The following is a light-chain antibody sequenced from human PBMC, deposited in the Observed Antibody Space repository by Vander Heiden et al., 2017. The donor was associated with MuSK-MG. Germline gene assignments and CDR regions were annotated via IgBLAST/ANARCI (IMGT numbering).Light chain of an antibody. CDR2: DTS. CDR3: LHSYPGAHVV. J-gene: IGLJ2*01. V-gene: IGLV7-46*01. Sequence: QAVVTQEPSLTVSPGGTVTLTCGSSTGAVTSSHYPYWFQQKPGHHPMILMVDTSNNHSWTPARGSASLLGGNAALNTSGAQPEDDADEYYLHSYPGAHVVFGEGTKLTVL. CDR1: TGAVTSSHY.